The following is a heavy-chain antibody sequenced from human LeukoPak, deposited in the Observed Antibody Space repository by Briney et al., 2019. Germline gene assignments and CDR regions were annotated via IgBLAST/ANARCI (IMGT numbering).Heavy chain of an antibody. CDR1: GGSISSYY. CDR2: IYFSGST. V-gene: IGHV4-59*01. D-gene: IGHD5-24*01. Sequence: SETLSLTCTVSGGSISSYYWSWIRQPPGKGLEWIGYIYFSGSTNYNPSLKSRVTISVDTSKNQFSLKLSSVTASDTAVYYCARDSGEMTLDYWGQGTLVTVSS. CDR3: ARDSGEMTLDY. J-gene: IGHJ4*02.